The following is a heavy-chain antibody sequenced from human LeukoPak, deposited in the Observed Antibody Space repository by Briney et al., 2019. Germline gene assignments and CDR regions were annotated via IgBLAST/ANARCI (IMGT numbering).Heavy chain of an antibody. V-gene: IGHV1-2*02. CDR1: GYTFTGYY. Sequence: GASVKVSCKASGYTFTGYYMHWVRQAPGQGLEWRGWINPNSGGTNYAKKFQGRVTMTRATSISTAYMELSRLRSDDTAVYYCARVVVAATNNWFDPWGQGTLVTVSS. CDR3: ARVVVAATNNWFDP. D-gene: IGHD2-15*01. CDR2: INPNSGGT. J-gene: IGHJ5*02.